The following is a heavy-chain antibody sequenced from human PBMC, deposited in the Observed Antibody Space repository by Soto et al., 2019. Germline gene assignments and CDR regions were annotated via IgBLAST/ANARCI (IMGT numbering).Heavy chain of an antibody. CDR3: ARIRVRPYYYGMDV. V-gene: IGHV2-70*11. Sequence: SGPTLVNPTQTLALTCTFSGFSLSTNGMCVSWIRQPPGKALEWLARIDWDDDKYYTTSLKTRLTISKDTSKDQVVLTMTNMDPVDTATYYCARIRVRPYYYGMDVWGQGTTVTVSS. CDR1: GFSLSTNGMC. J-gene: IGHJ6*02. D-gene: IGHD1-1*01. CDR2: IDWDDDK.